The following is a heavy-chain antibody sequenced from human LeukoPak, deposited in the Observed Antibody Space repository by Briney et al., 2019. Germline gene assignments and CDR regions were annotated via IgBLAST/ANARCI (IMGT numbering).Heavy chain of an antibody. CDR3: ARGGRSGSYTYYFDY. Sequence: SETLSLTCTVSGGSISSSSYYWSWIRQPPGQGLEWIGNVHYSGTTNYSPSLKSRVTISVDSSKKQFSLKLTSVTAADTAVYYCARGGRSGSYTYYFDYWGLGSLVTVSS. D-gene: IGHD1-26*01. CDR2: VHYSGTT. V-gene: IGHV4-61*01. J-gene: IGHJ4*02. CDR1: GGSISSSSYY.